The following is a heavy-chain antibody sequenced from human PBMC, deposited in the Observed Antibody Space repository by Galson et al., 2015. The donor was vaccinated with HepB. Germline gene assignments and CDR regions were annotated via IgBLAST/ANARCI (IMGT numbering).Heavy chain of an antibody. D-gene: IGHD3-3*01. J-gene: IGHJ6*02. CDR3: ARVYYDFWSGSYAYGMDV. Sequence: SVKASCKAPGYTFTGYYMHWVRQAPGQGLEWMGWINPNSGGTNYAQKFQGRVTMTRDTSISTAYMELSRLRSDDTAVYYCARVYYDFWSGSYAYGMDVWGQGTTVTVSS. CDR1: GYTFTGYY. V-gene: IGHV1-2*02. CDR2: INPNSGGT.